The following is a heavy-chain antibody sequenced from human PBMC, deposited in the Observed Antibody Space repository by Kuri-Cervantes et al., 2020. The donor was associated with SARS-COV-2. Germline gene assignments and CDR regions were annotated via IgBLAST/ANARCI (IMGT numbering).Heavy chain of an antibody. CDR3: ARGRVYCSSTSCFIWSFDP. J-gene: IGHJ5*02. D-gene: IGHD2-2*01. Sequence: SEPLSPTFPRYGGSFSGYYWCWIRHPPGKWLEWIGEINHSGSTNYNPSLKSRVTISVDTSNNQFSLKLSSVTAADTAVYYCARGRVYCSSTSCFIWSFDPWGQGTLVTVSS. CDR2: INHSGST. CDR1: GGSFSGYY. V-gene: IGHV4-34*01.